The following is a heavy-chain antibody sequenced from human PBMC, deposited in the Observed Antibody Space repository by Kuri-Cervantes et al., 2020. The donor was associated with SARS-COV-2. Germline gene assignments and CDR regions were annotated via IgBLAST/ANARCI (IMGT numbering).Heavy chain of an antibody. V-gene: IGHV4-59*05. Sequence: ESLKISCGASGFTFSDHYMSWVRQAPGKGLEWIGHIHYRETTYYNPSLKSRVTISVDTSKNQFSLKLSSVTAADTAVYYCVKGGARITNSGVVIANWFDPWGQGTLVTVSS. CDR2: IHYRETT. CDR1: GFTFSDHY. J-gene: IGHJ5*02. D-gene: IGHD3-3*01. CDR3: VKGGARITNSGVVIANWFDP.